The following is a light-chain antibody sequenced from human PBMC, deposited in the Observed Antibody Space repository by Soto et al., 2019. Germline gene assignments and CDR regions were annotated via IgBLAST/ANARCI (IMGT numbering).Light chain of an antibody. CDR1: SSDVGSHDL. CDR2: DVS. Sequence: QSVLTQPASVSGSPGQSIAISCTGTSSDVGSHDLVSWYQQHPGKVPKLIIYDVSSRPSGVSNRFSGSKSGNTASLTISGLQAEDEADYYCSSFTSSTTYAFGTGTKVT. V-gene: IGLV2-14*02. CDR3: SSFTSSTTYA. J-gene: IGLJ1*01.